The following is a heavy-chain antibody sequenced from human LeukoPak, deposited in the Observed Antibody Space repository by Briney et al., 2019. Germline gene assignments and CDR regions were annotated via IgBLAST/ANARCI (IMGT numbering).Heavy chain of an antibody. V-gene: IGHV3-7*01. CDR3: ASQGGSVWYPIDY. Sequence: GGSLRLSCAASEFTFSIYWMSWVRQAPGKGLEWVANIKQDGSEKYFVDSVKGRFTISRDNAKNSLYLQMNSLRAEDRAVYYCASQGGSVWYPIDYWGQGTLVTVSS. CDR1: EFTFSIYW. D-gene: IGHD6-19*01. CDR2: IKQDGSEK. J-gene: IGHJ4*02.